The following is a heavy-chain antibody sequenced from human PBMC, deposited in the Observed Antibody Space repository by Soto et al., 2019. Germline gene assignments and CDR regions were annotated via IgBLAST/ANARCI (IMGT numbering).Heavy chain of an antibody. Sequence: QRQLQESGSGLVKPSQTMSLTCAVSGGSISSGGYSWSWIRQPPGKGLEWIGYMYHSGSTYYIPSLKSRVTIPIDRSKHQFSLKLSSVTAADTAVYYCARAPDYWGQGILVTFSA. CDR2: MYHSGST. V-gene: IGHV4-30-2*01. CDR3: ARAPDY. J-gene: IGHJ4*02. CDR1: GGSISSGGYS.